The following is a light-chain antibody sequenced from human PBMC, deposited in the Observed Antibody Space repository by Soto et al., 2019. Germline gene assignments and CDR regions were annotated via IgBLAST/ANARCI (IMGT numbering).Light chain of an antibody. Sequence: EIVLTQSPATLSLSPGERATLSCRASQCVTNSLAWYQQQPGQAPRLLIYQAANRATGVPARFSGSGSGTDVTLTISSREPADFAVYYYQHRRTVGQGTKMDIK. J-gene: IGKJ1*01. CDR3: QHRRT. CDR2: QAA. V-gene: IGKV3-11*01. CDR1: QCVTNS.